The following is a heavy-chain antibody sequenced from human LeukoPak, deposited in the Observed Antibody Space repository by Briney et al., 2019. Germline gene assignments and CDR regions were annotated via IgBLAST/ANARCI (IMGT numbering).Heavy chain of an antibody. Sequence: GASVKVSCKASGGTFSSYAISWVRQAPGQGLEWMGGIIPIFGTANYAQQFQGRVTITADESTSAAYMELSRLRSEDTAIYYCARTNSPGQLRSMDVWGKGTTVTVSS. CDR2: IIPIFGTA. CDR1: GGTFSSYA. D-gene: IGHD6-6*01. CDR3: ARTNSPGQLRSMDV. V-gene: IGHV1-69*13. J-gene: IGHJ6*03.